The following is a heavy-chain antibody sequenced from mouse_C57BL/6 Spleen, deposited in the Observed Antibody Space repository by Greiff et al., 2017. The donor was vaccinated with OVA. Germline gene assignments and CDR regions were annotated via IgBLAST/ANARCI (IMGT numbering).Heavy chain of an antibody. Sequence: QVQLQQPGAELVKPGASVKLSCKASGYTFTSYWMHWVKQRPGQGLEWIGMIHPNSGSTNYNEKFKSKATLTVDKSSSTAYMQLSSLTSEDSAVYYCARRYYYGSSSHFDVWGTGTTVTVSS. CDR1: GYTFTSYW. V-gene: IGHV1-64*01. CDR2: IHPNSGST. CDR3: ARRYYYGSSSHFDV. J-gene: IGHJ1*03. D-gene: IGHD1-1*01.